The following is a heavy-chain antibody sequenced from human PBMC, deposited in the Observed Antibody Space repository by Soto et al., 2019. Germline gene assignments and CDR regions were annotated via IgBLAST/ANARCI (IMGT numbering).Heavy chain of an antibody. J-gene: IGHJ5*02. Sequence: VSVKVSCKAAGYTFTNNDVSWVRQATGQGLEWMGWMNPGSGDTGYAQKFQGRVTMTRDISIATAYMELNSLTSEDTAIYYCARMESFGSLNWFDXWGQGTRVTVSX. CDR2: MNPGSGDT. V-gene: IGHV1-8*01. CDR1: GYTFTNND. CDR3: ARMESFGSLNWFDX. D-gene: IGHD5-18*01.